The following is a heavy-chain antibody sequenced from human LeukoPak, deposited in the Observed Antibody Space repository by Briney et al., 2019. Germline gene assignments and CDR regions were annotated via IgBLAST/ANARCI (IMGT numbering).Heavy chain of an antibody. CDR3: ARDTYQLTGDYYYGMDV. CDR1: GGTFSSDA. CDR2: IIPILGIA. Sequence: GGSVKVSCKASGGTFSSDAISWVRQAPGQGLEWMGRIIPILGIANYAQKFQGRVTITADKSTSTAYMELSSLRSEDTAVYYCARDTYQLTGDYYYGMDVWGQGTTVTVSS. D-gene: IGHD2-2*01. V-gene: IGHV1-69*04. J-gene: IGHJ6*02.